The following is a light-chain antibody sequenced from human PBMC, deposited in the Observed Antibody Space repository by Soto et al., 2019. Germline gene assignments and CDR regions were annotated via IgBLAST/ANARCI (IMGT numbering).Light chain of an antibody. CDR3: QQYGDLPWT. Sequence: THSPGTLSSSPGERATLSCRASQAVSSNYLAWYQQKPGQAPRLLISGASGRATGVPDRFSGSGSGTEFTLTIDRLESEDFAVYFCQQYGDLPWTFGQGTKVDIK. J-gene: IGKJ1*01. CDR1: QAVSSNY. CDR2: GAS. V-gene: IGKV3-20*01.